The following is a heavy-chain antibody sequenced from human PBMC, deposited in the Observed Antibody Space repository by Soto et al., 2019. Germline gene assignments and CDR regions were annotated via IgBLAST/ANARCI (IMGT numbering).Heavy chain of an antibody. CDR1: GGSISSINYY. D-gene: IGHD1-7*01. Sequence: SETLSLTCTVSGGSISSINYYWGWIRQPPGKGLEWIGSIYYSGSTYYNPSLKSRVTISVDTSKNQFSLKLSSVTAADTAVYYCARHELELPYFDYWGQGTLVTVSS. V-gene: IGHV4-39*01. CDR3: ARHELELPYFDY. CDR2: IYYSGST. J-gene: IGHJ4*02.